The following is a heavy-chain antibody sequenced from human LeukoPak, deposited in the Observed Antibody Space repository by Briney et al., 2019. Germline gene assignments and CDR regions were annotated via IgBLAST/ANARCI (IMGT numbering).Heavy chain of an antibody. CDR3: ARRVFSGWGYYFDY. J-gene: IGHJ4*02. CDR2: INPNSGGT. CDR1: GYTFTGYY. D-gene: IGHD6-19*01. V-gene: IGHV1-2*02. Sequence: ASVKVSCKASGYTFTGYYIHWVRQAPGQGLEWMGWINPNSGGTNYAQKFQGRVTMTRDTSISSACMELSSLRSDDTAIYYCARRVFSGWGYYFDYWGQGTLVTVSS.